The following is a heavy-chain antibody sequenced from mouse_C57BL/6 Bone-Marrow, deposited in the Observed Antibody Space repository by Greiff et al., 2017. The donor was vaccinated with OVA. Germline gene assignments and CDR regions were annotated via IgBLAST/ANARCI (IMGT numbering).Heavy chain of an antibody. CDR1: GYTFTSYW. D-gene: IGHD1-1*01. J-gene: IGHJ4*01. Sequence: QVQLQQPGAELVMPGASVKLSCKASGYTFTSYWMHWVKQRPGQGLEWIGEIDPSDSYTNYNQKFKSKATLTVDKSSSTAYMQLSSLTSEDSAVYYCARITTVDAMDYWGQGTSVTVSS. CDR2: IDPSDSYT. CDR3: ARITTVDAMDY. V-gene: IGHV1-69*01.